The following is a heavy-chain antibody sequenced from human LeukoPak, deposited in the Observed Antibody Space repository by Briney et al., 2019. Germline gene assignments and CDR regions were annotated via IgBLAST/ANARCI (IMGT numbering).Heavy chain of an antibody. V-gene: IGHV3-48*03. Sequence: GGSLRLSCVASEFAFRNYEMNWVRQDPGKGLEWISLISIGGTLRYYADSVKGRFTISRDNAKNSLYLQMNSLGAEDTAVYHCARDRDVDYGNDGFDIWGQGTTVTVSS. D-gene: IGHD4/OR15-4a*01. CDR2: ISIGGTLR. J-gene: IGHJ3*02. CDR3: ARDRDVDYGNDGFDI. CDR1: EFAFRNYE.